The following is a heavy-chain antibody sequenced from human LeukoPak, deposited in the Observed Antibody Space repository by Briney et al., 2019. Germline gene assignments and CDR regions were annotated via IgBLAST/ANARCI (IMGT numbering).Heavy chain of an antibody. CDR2: TSYDGNKK. J-gene: IGHJ4*02. D-gene: IGHD4-23*01. V-gene: IGHV3-30*15. CDR1: GFTLTYYA. CDR3: ARSSYDYGGIEGPFDY. Sequence: PGGSLRLSCAASGFTLTYYAMHWVRQAPGKGLEWVAVTSYDGNKKYYADSVKGRFTISRDSSKNTLYLQMSSLRAEDTAVYYCARSSYDYGGIEGPFDYWGQGTLDTVSS.